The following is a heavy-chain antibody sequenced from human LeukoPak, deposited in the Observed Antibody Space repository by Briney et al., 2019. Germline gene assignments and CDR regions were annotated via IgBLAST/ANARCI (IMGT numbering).Heavy chain of an antibody. CDR2: INHRGDT. CDR3: ARGPTISETGYFDY. J-gene: IGHJ4*03. D-gene: IGHD1-1*01. Sequence: SETLSLTCAVYGGSFSAYYWSWIRQSPGKGLEWIAEINHRGDTNYNPSVKSRVSISVDTSKNQFSLKVTSLTAADTAVYYCARGPTISETGYFDYWGQGTLATVSS. CDR1: GGSFSAYY. V-gene: IGHV4-34*01.